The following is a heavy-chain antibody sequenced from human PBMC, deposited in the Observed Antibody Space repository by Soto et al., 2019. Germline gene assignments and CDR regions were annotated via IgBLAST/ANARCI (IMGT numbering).Heavy chain of an antibody. V-gene: IGHV3-7*01. Sequence: EVQLVESGGGLVQPGGSLRRSCTASGFTFSDSWMTWVRQATGKGLEGVARIKPDESEKKYADSVKGRFSTSRDNAKNSMYLQMDSLSGEDTAVYYCVRVVSNFASWVQGSLFTVSS. J-gene: IGHJ5*02. CDR1: GFTFSDSW. CDR2: IKPDESEK. CDR3: VRVVSNFAS. D-gene: IGHD4-4*01.